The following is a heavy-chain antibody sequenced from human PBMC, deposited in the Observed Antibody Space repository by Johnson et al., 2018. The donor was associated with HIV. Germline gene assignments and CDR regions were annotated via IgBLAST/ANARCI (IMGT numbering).Heavy chain of an antibody. Sequence: QVQLVESGGGVVQPGRSLRLSCAASGFTFSSYPMHWVRQAPGKGLEWVGVISYDGSNKYYADSVKGRFSISRDNAKNTLYLEMNSLRAEDTAVYYCARDQEAAAGQDDAFDIWGQGTMVTVSS. D-gene: IGHD6-13*01. J-gene: IGHJ3*02. CDR2: ISYDGSNK. CDR1: GFTFSSYP. CDR3: ARDQEAAAGQDDAFDI. V-gene: IGHV3-30-3*01.